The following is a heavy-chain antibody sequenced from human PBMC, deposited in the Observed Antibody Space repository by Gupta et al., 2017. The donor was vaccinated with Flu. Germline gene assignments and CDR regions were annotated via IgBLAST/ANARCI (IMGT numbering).Heavy chain of an antibody. CDR2: INHSGST. D-gene: IGHD6-13*01. CDR3: ARKGQQLVNWFDP. V-gene: IGHV4-34*01. Sequence: QVQLQQWGAGLLKPSETLSLTCAVYGGSVRGYYWSWIRQPPGKGLEWIGEINHSGSTNYNPSLKSRVTISVDTSKNQFSLKLSSVTAADTAVYYCARKGQQLVNWFDPWGQGTLVTVSS. CDR1: GGSVRGYY. J-gene: IGHJ5*02.